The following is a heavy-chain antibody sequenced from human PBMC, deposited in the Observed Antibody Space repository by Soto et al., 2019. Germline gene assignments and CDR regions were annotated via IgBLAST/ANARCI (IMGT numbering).Heavy chain of an antibody. CDR1: GFTFSSYS. CDR3: ARARQIEARPNWFDP. CDR2: ISSSSSYI. V-gene: IGHV3-21*01. Sequence: EVQLVESGGGLVKPGGSLRLSCAASGFTFSSYSMNWVRQAPGKGLEWVSSISSSSSYIYYADSVKGRFTISRDNAKNSLYLQMNSLRAEDTAVYYCARARQIEARPNWFDPWGQGTLVTVSS. D-gene: IGHD6-6*01. J-gene: IGHJ5*02.